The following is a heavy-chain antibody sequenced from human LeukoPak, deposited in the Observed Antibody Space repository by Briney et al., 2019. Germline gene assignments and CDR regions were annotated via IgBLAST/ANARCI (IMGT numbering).Heavy chain of an antibody. CDR2: INPNCGGT. CDR3: ATCVRVVGATLFDY. CDR1: GCTFPGYF. J-gene: IGHJ4*02. Sequence: CASVHVSRLACGCTFPGYFMHWVRPAAGQGGEGVGWINPNCGGTNYAQRFQGRVTLTRETPFRAAYMELSKLTAGDPAGYYCATCVRVVGATLFDYWGQGTLVTVSS. V-gene: IGHV1-2*02. D-gene: IGHD1-26*01.